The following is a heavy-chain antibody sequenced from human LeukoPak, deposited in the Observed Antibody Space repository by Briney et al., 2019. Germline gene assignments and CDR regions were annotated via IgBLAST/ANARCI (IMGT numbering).Heavy chain of an antibody. CDR2: IRYDGSNK. V-gene: IGHV3-30*02. J-gene: IGHJ4*02. CDR3: AKGLDRLQLVIRY. D-gene: IGHD5-24*01. CDR1: GFTYSSYG. Sequence: GGSLRLSCAASGFTYSSYGMHWVRQAPGKGLEWVAFIRYDGSNKYYADSVKGRFTISRDNSKNTLYLQMNSLRAEDTAVYYCAKGLDRLQLVIRYWGQGTLVTVSS.